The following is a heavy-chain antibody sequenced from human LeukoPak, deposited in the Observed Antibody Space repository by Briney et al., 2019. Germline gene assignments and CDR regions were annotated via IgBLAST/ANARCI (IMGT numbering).Heavy chain of an antibody. CDR3: ARLYSSSSVSVGY. V-gene: IGHV1-2*02. CDR2: INPNSGGT. Sequence: ASVKVSCKASGYTFTGYYMHWVRQAPGQGLEWMGWINPNSGGTNYAQKFQGRVTTTRDTSISTAYMELSRLRSDDTAVYYCARLYSSSSVSVGYWGQGTLVTVSS. J-gene: IGHJ4*02. CDR1: GYTFTGYY. D-gene: IGHD6-6*01.